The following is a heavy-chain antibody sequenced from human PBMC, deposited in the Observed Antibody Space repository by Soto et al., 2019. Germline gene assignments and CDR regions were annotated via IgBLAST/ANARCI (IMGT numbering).Heavy chain of an antibody. D-gene: IGHD3-10*01. V-gene: IGHV1-18*04. CDR1: GYTFTSYG. Sequence: ASVKVSFKASGYTFTSYGISWVRQAPGQGLEWMGWISAYNGNTNYAQKLQGRVTMTTDTSTSTAYMELRSLRSDDTAVYYCARDRREITHPELWGQGTMVTVSS. CDR2: ISAYNGNT. CDR3: ARDRREITHPEL. J-gene: IGHJ3*01.